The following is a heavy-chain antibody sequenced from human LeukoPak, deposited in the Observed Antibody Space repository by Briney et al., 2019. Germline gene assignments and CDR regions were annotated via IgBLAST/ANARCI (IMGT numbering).Heavy chain of an antibody. CDR1: GFTFSSFS. CDR2: IRNTGVST. V-gene: IGHV3-23*01. Sequence: GGSLRLSCAASGFTFSSFSMSWVRQAPGKGLEWVSGIRNTGVSTYYRDSVKGRFTISRDNSKNTLYLQMNSLRAEDTAVYYCARGGSYYSFDYWGQGTLVTVSS. J-gene: IGHJ4*02. D-gene: IGHD1-26*01. CDR3: ARGGSYYSFDY.